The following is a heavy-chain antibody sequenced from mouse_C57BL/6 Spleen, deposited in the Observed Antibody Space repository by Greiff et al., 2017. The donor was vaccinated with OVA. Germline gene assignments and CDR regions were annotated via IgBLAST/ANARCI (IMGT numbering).Heavy chain of an antibody. Sequence: QVHVKQSGAELVKPGASVKISCKASGYAFSSYWMNWVKQRPGKGLEWIGQIYPGDGDTNYNGKFKGKATLTADKYSSTAYMQLSSLTSEDSAVYFCARPIYYDYDSGFAYWGQGTLVTVSA. J-gene: IGHJ3*01. D-gene: IGHD2-4*01. CDR3: ARPIYYDYDSGFAY. V-gene: IGHV1-80*01. CDR1: GYAFSSYW. CDR2: IYPGDGDT.